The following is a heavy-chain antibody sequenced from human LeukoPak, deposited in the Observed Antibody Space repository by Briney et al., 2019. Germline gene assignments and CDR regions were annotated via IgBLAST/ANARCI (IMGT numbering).Heavy chain of an antibody. Sequence: GGSLRLSCAASGFTFSSYAMSWVRQAPGKGLEWVSDISGSGGRTYYADSVKGRFTISRDNSKNTLYLQMNSLRVEDTAVYYCARGPVGGVSYNYYHGMDVWGPGTTVTVSS. J-gene: IGHJ6*02. CDR1: GFTFSSYA. CDR2: ISGSGGRT. D-gene: IGHD3-16*01. CDR3: ARGPVGGVSYNYYHGMDV. V-gene: IGHV3-23*01.